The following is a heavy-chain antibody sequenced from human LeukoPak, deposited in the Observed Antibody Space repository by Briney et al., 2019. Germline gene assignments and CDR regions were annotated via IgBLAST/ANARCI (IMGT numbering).Heavy chain of an antibody. V-gene: IGHV4-34*01. CDR2: INHSGST. CDR1: GGSFSGYY. D-gene: IGHD6-6*01. J-gene: IGHJ4*02. Sequence: SETLSLTCAVYGGSFSGYYWSWIRQPPGKGLEWIGEINHSGSTNYNPSLKSRVTISVDTSKNKFSLKLSSVTAADTAVYYCARGLRQLDFDYWGQGTLVTVSS. CDR3: ARGLRQLDFDY.